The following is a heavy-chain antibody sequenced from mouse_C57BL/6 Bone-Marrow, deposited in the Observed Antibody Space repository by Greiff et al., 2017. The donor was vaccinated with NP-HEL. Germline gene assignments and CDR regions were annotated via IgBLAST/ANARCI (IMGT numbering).Heavy chain of an antibody. CDR3: ARLHDYGSSCWYFDV. CDR2: IYPRSGNT. Sequence: QVQLQQSGAELVRPGASVKLSCKASGYTFTSYGISWVKQRPGQGLEWIGEIYPRSGNTYYNEKFKGKATLTADKSSSTAYMELRSLTSEDSAVYFCARLHDYGSSCWYFDVWGTGTTVTVSS. CDR1: GYTFTSYG. J-gene: IGHJ1*03. D-gene: IGHD1-1*01. V-gene: IGHV1-81*01.